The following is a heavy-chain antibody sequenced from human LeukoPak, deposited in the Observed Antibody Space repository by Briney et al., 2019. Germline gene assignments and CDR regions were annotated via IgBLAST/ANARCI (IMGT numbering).Heavy chain of an antibody. V-gene: IGHV3-48*01. Sequence: GGSLRLSCAASGFTFSSYSMNWVRQAPGKGLEWVSYISSSSTIYYADSVKGRFTISRDNAKNSLYLQMNSLRAEDTAVYYCARDNTWALDIWGQGTMVTVSS. CDR3: ARDNTWALDI. J-gene: IGHJ3*02. CDR2: ISSSSTI. CDR1: GFTFSSYS.